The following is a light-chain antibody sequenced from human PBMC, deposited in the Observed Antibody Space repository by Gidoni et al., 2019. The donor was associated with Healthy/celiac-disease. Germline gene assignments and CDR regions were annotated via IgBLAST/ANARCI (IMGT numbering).Light chain of an antibody. CDR3: QQSYSTPHYT. J-gene: IGKJ2*01. CDR2: AAS. Sequence: DDQLTQPPSSLSASVGERVTITCRASQSSSSYFYWHQQKPGKAPKLLITAASSLQSGVPSRFSGSGSVTDFTLTISSLQPEDFATYYCQQSYSTPHYTFGQGTKLEIK. CDR1: QSSSSY. V-gene: IGKV1-39*01.